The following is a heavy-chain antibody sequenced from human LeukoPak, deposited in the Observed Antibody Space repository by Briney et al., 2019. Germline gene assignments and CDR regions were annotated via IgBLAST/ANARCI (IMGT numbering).Heavy chain of an antibody. CDR2: IDHSGST. J-gene: IGHJ4*02. D-gene: IGHD3-10*01. CDR1: GLTFSSYA. Sequence: GSLRLSCAASGLTFSSYAMHWIRQPPGKGLEWIGEIDHSGSTNYNPSPKSRVTIVDRANNQFSLKLSSVTAADTAFYYCARGRKGGSALWGQGTLVTVSS. V-gene: IGHV4-34*01. CDR3: ARGRKGGSAL.